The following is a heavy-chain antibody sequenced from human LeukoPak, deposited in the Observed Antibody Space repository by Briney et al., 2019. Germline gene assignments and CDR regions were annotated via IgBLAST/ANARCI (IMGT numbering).Heavy chain of an antibody. Sequence: SETLSLTCTVSGGSISDYYWSWIRQPPGKGLEWIGYIYYSGSTNYNPSLKSRVTISVDTSKNQFSLKLSSVTAADTAVYYCARGRRYFDWSHKQLGSSNFDYWGQGTLVTVSS. J-gene: IGHJ4*02. CDR2: IYYSGST. V-gene: IGHV4-59*08. CDR1: GGSISDYY. D-gene: IGHD3-9*01. CDR3: ARGRRYFDWSHKQLGSSNFDY.